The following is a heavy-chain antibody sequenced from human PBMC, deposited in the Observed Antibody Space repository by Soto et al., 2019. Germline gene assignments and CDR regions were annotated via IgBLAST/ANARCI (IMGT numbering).Heavy chain of an antibody. CDR1: GGSFSGYY. J-gene: IGHJ4*02. CDR3: ARAPRRDIAARPLVADGDYFDY. D-gene: IGHD6-6*01. Sequence: QVQLQQWGAGLLKPSETLSLTCAVYGGSFSGYYWSWIRQPPGKGLEWIGEINHSGSTNYNPSLKRRVTRSVDTSKNQCSLKLSSVTAADTAGYYCARAPRRDIAARPLVADGDYFDYWGQGTLVTVSS. CDR2: INHSGST. V-gene: IGHV4-34*01.